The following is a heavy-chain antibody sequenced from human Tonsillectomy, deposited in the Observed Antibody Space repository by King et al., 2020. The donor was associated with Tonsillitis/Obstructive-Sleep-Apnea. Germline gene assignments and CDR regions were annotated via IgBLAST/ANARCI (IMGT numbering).Heavy chain of an antibody. Sequence: QLQESGPGLVKPSETLSLTCTVSGGSISSYYWSWLRPPPGKGLEWIGYIYYSGSTNYNPSLKSRVTISVDTSKNQFSLKLSSVTAADTAVYYCARTHVLNWFDPWGQGTLVTVSS. V-gene: IGHV4-59*01. CDR2: IYYSGST. J-gene: IGHJ5*02. CDR1: GGSISSYY. CDR3: ARTHVLNWFDP.